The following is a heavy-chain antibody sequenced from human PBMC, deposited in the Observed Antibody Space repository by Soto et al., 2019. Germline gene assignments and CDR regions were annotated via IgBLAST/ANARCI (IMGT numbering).Heavy chain of an antibody. J-gene: IGHJ4*02. D-gene: IGHD3-22*01. CDR2: IWYDGSNK. V-gene: IGHV3-33*01. CDR3: ARDEALYYYDSSGYYAGY. Sequence: SLRLSCAASGFTFSSYGIHWVRQAPGKGLEWVAVIWYDGSNKYYADSVKGRFTISRDNSKNTLYLQMNSLRAEDTAVYYCARDEALYYYDSSGYYAGYWGQGTLVTVSS. CDR1: GFTFSSYG.